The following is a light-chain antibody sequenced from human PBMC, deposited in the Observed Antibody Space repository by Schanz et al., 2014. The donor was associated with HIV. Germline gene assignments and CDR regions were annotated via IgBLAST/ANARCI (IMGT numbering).Light chain of an antibody. CDR2: NDN. Sequence: QSVLTQPPSASGTPGQRVSISCSGSNSNIGDNTVHWYQQPPKTAPKLLIYNDNKRSSGVPARFSGSRSGTSASLAISGLQSDDEADYYCQSYDSSLSGYVFGTGTKVTVL. CDR3: QSYDSSLSGYV. CDR1: NSNIGDNT. J-gene: IGLJ1*01. V-gene: IGLV1-44*01.